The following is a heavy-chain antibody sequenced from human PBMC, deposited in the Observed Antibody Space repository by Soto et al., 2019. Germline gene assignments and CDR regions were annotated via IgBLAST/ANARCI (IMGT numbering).Heavy chain of an antibody. V-gene: IGHV3-9*01. D-gene: IGHD2-2*01. CDR3: AKDWSNIVLVPAASYAFDI. CDR1: GFTFDDYA. Sequence: EVQLVESGGGLVQPGRSLRLSCAASGFTFDDYAMHWVRQAPGKGLEWVSGISWNSGSIGYADSVKGRFTISRDNAKNSLYLQMNSLRAEDTALYYCAKDWSNIVLVPAASYAFDIWGQGTMVTVSS. CDR2: ISWNSGSI. J-gene: IGHJ3*02.